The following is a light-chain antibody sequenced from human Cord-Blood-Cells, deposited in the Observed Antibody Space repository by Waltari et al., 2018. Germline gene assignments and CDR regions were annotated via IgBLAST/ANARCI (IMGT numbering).Light chain of an antibody. J-gene: IGKJ2*01. CDR3: QQYNNWPRT. CDR2: GAS. CDR1: QSVSSN. V-gene: IGKV3-15*01. Sequence: EIVMTQSPATLSVSAGERANLSCRASQSVSSNLAWYQQKPGPAPRLLIYGASTRATGFPARFSGSGSGTEFTLTISSLQSEDFAVYYCQQYNNWPRTFGQGTKLEIK.